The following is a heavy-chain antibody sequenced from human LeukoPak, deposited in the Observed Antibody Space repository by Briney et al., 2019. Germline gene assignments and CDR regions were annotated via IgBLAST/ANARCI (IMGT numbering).Heavy chain of an antibody. J-gene: IGHJ5*02. CDR2: IIPIFGTA. V-gene: IGHV1-69*05. CDR3: AKGKDIVVVPAAMPTWFDP. CDR1: GGTFSSYA. Sequence: LVKVSCKASGGTFSSYAISWVRQAPGQGLEWMGGIIPIFGTANYAQKFQGRVTITTDESTSTAYMELSSLRSEDTAVYYCAKGKDIVVVPAAMPTWFDPWGQGTLVTVSS. D-gene: IGHD2-2*01.